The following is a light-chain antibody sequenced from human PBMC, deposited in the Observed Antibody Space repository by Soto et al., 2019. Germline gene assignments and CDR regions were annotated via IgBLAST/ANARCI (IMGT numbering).Light chain of an antibody. CDR3: QQYNNWPQGT. Sequence: EIVMTRSPATLSVSPGERATLSCRASQSVSSNLAWYQQKPGQAPRLLIYGASTRATGIPARFSGSGSGTEFTLTISSLQSEDFAVYYCQQYNNWPQGTFGQGTKVEIK. CDR2: GAS. V-gene: IGKV3-15*01. J-gene: IGKJ1*01. CDR1: QSVSSN.